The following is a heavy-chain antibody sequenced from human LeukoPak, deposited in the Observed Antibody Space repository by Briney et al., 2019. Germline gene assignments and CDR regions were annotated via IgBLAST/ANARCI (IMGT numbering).Heavy chain of an antibody. J-gene: IGHJ4*02. CDR1: GGSISSSSYY. CDR3: ARASSGWYKEDY. D-gene: IGHD6-19*01. CDR2: IYYSGST. V-gene: IGHV4-39*01. Sequence: PSETLSLTCTVSGGSISSSSYYWGWIRQPPGKGLEWIGSIYYSGSTYYNPSLKSRVTISVDTSKNQFSLKLSSVTAADTAVYYCARASSGWYKEDYWGQGTLVTVSS.